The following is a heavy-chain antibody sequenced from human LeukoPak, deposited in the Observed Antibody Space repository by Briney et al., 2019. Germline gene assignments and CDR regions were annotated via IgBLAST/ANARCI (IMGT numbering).Heavy chain of an antibody. CDR1: GGSISSYY. J-gene: IGHJ4*02. Sequence: SETLSLTCNVSGGSISSYYWSWIRQPAGKGLEWIGRIYNSVSTNYNPSLKSRVTMSADTSKNQFSLKLSSVTAADTAVYYCARKHDSGWYFDYWGQGTLVTVSS. V-gene: IGHV4-4*07. CDR3: ARKHDSGWYFDY. D-gene: IGHD6-19*01. CDR2: IYNSVST.